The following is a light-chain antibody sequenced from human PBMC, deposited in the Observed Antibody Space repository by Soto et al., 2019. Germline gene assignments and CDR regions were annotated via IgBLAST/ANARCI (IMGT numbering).Light chain of an antibody. J-gene: IGKJ2*01. Sequence: DIQMTQSPSSLSASVGDRVTITCRASQSISSYLNWYQQKPGKAPKLLIYAASSLQSEVPSRFSGSESGTDFTLTISSLQPEDFATYYCQQSYSTPYTFGQGTKVDI. CDR1: QSISSY. CDR3: QQSYSTPYT. CDR2: AAS. V-gene: IGKV1-39*01.